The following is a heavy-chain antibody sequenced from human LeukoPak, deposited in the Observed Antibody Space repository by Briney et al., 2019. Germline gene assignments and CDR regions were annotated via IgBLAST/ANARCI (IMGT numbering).Heavy chain of an antibody. CDR1: GGSISSGGYY. CDR3: ARAVTAGKGFEYFQH. D-gene: IGHD2-21*02. Sequence: SETLSLTCTVSGGSISSGGYYWSWIRQHPGKGLEWIGYIYCSGSTYYNPSLKSRVTISVDTSKNQFSLKLSSVTAADTAVYYCARAVTAGKGFEYFQHWGQGTLVTVSS. CDR2: IYCSGST. V-gene: IGHV4-31*03. J-gene: IGHJ1*01.